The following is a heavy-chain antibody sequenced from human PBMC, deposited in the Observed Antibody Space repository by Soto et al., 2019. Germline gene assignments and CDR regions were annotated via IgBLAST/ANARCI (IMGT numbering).Heavy chain of an antibody. CDR3: AAPTRDSSGYYYDY. Sequence: GASVKVSCKASGFTFTSSAMQWVRQARGQRLEWIGWIVVGSGNTNYAQKFQERVTITRDMSTSTAYMELSSLRSEDTAVYYCAAPTRDSSGYYYDYWGQGTLVTVSS. CDR2: IVVGSGNT. D-gene: IGHD3-22*01. V-gene: IGHV1-58*02. CDR1: GFTFTSSA. J-gene: IGHJ4*02.